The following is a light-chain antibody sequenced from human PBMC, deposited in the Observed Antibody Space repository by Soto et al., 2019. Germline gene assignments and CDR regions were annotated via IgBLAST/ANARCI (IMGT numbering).Light chain of an antibody. CDR1: SSDVGAYNF. CDR3: SSHTDSTTLHV. J-gene: IGLJ1*01. Sequence: QSALTQPASVSGSPGQSITISCTGTSSDVGAYNFVSWYQQHPGRAPKLIIYEVNFRPSGISYRYSGSKSGNTASLTISGLQAEDEADYYCSSHTDSTTLHVIGTGTKLIVL. CDR2: EVN. V-gene: IGLV2-14*01.